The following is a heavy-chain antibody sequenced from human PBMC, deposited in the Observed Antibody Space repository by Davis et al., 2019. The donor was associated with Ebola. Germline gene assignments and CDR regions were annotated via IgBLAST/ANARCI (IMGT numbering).Heavy chain of an antibody. CDR1: GGSISSYY. CDR3: AGSSWYKPGGY. Sequence: ETLSLTCTVSGGSISSYYWSWIRQPPGKGLEWIGYIYYSGSTNYNPSLKSRVTISVDTSKNQFSLKLSPVTAADTAVYYCAGSSWYKPGGYWGQGTLVTVSS. D-gene: IGHD6-13*01. J-gene: IGHJ4*02. CDR2: IYYSGST. V-gene: IGHV4-59*01.